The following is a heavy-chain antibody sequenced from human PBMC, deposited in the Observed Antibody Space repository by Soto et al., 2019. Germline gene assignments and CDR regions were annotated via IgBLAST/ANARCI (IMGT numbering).Heavy chain of an antibody. Sequence: QVQLVESGGGLVKPGGSLRLSCAASGFTFSDYYMSWIRQAPGKGLEWVSYITSSRSNFTNYADSVKGRFTISRDNAKNSVYLQMDSLRVEDTAVYYCVRDRGYSGFFYWGQGALVTVS. CDR1: GFTFSDYY. D-gene: IGHD5-12*01. CDR3: VRDRGYSGFFY. CDR2: ITSSRSNFT. V-gene: IGHV3-11*06. J-gene: IGHJ4*02.